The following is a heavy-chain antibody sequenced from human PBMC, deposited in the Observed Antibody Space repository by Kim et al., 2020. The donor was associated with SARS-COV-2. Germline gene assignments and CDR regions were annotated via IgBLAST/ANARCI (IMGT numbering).Heavy chain of an antibody. V-gene: IGHV1-69*13. Sequence: SVKVSCKASGGTFSSYAISWVRQAPGQGLEWMGGIIPIFGTENYAQKFQGRVTITADESTSTAYMELSSLRSEDTAVYYCARGGCSSTSCYMNSGETFDYWGQGTLVTVSS. D-gene: IGHD2-2*02. CDR3: ARGGCSSTSCYMNSGETFDY. J-gene: IGHJ4*02. CDR2: IIPIFGTE. CDR1: GGTFSSYA.